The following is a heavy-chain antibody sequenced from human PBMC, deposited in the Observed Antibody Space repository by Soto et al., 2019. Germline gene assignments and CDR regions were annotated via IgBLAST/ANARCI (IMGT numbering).Heavy chain of an antibody. CDR2: IYHSGST. CDR3: ARVSGSYYYGMDV. D-gene: IGHD3-10*01. CDR1: GGSISSSNW. V-gene: IGHV4-4*02. Sequence: QVQLQESGPGLVKPSGTLSLTCAVSGGSISSSNWWSWVRQPPGKGLEWIGEIYHSGSTNYNPSLKRRVTISVDKSMNRFSLKLSSVTAADTAVYYCARVSGSYYYGMDVWGQGTTVTVSS. J-gene: IGHJ6*02.